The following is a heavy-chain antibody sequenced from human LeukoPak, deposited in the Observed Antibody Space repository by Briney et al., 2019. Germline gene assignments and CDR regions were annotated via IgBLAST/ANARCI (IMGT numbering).Heavy chain of an antibody. Sequence: PSETLXLTCAVSGGSISSSYXXXXLRQXPGXXXXXXXXXXXXXSTYXNPSLKXXXXXXXXTSENQFSLKLSSVTAAXXAVYYXXXXXSQVYYDSXGYYPGYYDYWGQGTLVTVSS. CDR1: GGSISSSYX. D-gene: IGHD3-22*01. CDR3: XXXXSQVYYDSXGYYPGYYDY. J-gene: IGHJ4*02. CDR2: XXXXXST. V-gene: IGHV4-39*01.